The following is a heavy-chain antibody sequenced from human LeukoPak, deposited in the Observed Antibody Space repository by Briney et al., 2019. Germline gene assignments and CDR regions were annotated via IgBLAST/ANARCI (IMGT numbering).Heavy chain of an antibody. Sequence: GGSLRLSCAASGFTFSSYAMSWVRQAPGKGLEWVSAISGSGSSTYYADSVKGRFTISRDNSKNTLYLQMNSLRAEDTAVYYCAKDRGWGYSAYDCYGMDVWGQGTTVTVSS. D-gene: IGHD1-26*01. CDR2: ISGSGSST. CDR1: GFTFSSYA. CDR3: AKDRGWGYSAYDCYGMDV. J-gene: IGHJ6*02. V-gene: IGHV3-23*01.